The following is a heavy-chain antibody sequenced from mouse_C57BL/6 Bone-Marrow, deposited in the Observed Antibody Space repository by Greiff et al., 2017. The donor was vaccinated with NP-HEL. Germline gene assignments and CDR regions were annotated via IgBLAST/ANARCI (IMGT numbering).Heavy chain of an antibody. J-gene: IGHJ4*01. V-gene: IGHV1-81*01. CDR2: IYPRSGNT. D-gene: IGHD1-1*01. CDR1: GYTFTSSG. CDR3: ARGDYGSRHAMDY. Sequence: VKVVESGAELARPGASVKLSCKASGYTFTSSGISWVKQRTGQGLEWIGEIYPRSGNTYYNEKLQGKATLTAAKSSSTAYMELRSLTSEDSAVYFCARGDYGSRHAMDYWGQGTSVTVSS.